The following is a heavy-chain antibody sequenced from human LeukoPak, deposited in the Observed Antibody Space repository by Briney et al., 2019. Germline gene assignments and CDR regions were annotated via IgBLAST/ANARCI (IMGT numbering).Heavy chain of an antibody. D-gene: IGHD2-15*01. CDR1: GFTFSSYC. CDR3: ARDRDDCSGGSCYNPDAFDI. J-gene: IGHJ3*02. Sequence: GGSLRLSCAASGFTFSSYCMNWVRQAPGKGLEWVSYISSSSSTIYYADSVKGRFTISRDNAKNSLYLQMNSLRAEDTAVYYCARDRDDCSGGSCYNPDAFDIWGQGTMVTVSS. CDR2: ISSSSSTI. V-gene: IGHV3-48*04.